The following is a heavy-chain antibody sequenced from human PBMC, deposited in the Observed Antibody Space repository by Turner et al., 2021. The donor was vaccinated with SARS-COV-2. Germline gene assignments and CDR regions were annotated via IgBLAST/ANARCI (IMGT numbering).Heavy chain of an antibody. CDR2: IHPSGST. V-gene: IGHV4-34*01. Sequence: QVHLQQWGAGLLKPSETLSLTCAVYGGSFSGYYWTWIRQPPGKGLEWIGEIHPSGSTYYNPSLKSRVTISQDTSKSQCSLNLSSVTAADTAVYHCSRGDDARKSGLLWGQGTLVTVSS. J-gene: IGHJ4*02. D-gene: IGHD2-21*02. CDR1: GGSFSGYY. CDR3: SRGDDARKSGLL.